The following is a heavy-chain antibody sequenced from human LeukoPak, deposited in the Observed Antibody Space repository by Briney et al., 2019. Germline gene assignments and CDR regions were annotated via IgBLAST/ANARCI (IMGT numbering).Heavy chain of an antibody. J-gene: IGHJ4*02. V-gene: IGHV3-66*02. D-gene: IGHD2-2*02. Sequence: GGSLRLSCAASGFTVSSNYMSWVRQAPGKGLEWVSVIYSGGSTYYADSVKGRFTISRDNFKNTLYLQMNSLRAEDTAVYYCARFSGGYCSSTSCYRSLDFDYWGQGTLVTVSS. CDR1: GFTVSSNY. CDR2: IYSGGST. CDR3: ARFSGGYCSSTSCYRSLDFDY.